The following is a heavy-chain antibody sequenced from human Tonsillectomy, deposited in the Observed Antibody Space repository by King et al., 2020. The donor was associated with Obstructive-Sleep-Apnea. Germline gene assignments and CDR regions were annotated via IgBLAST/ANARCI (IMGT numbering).Heavy chain of an antibody. D-gene: IGHD2-15*01. CDR3: ARDEVGGYCGGGCCLQPDY. CDR1: GYSISTGYY. J-gene: IGHJ4*02. Sequence: QLQESGPGLVKPSETLSLICTVSGYSISTGYYWDLFREPPGKGLELIGAIYHIGSTYYNLSLKSRVTLSVETPKNQFSLKLSSMTAADTAVYYCARDEVGGYCGGGCCLQPDYWGQGTLVTVTS. CDR2: IYHIGST. V-gene: IGHV4-38-2*02.